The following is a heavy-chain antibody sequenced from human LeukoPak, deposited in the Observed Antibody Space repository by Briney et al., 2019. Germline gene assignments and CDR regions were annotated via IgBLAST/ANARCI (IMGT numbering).Heavy chain of an antibody. J-gene: IGHJ4*02. D-gene: IGHD2-8*01. CDR3: AVWDCTNGVCYSDY. CDR1: GYTFTSYG. Sequence: ASVKVSCKASGYTFTSYGISWVRQAPGHGLEWMGIINPSGGSTSYAQKFQGRVTMTRDTSTSTVYMELSSLRSEDTAVYYCAVWDCTNGVCYSDYWGQGTLVTVS. V-gene: IGHV1-46*01. CDR2: INPSGGST.